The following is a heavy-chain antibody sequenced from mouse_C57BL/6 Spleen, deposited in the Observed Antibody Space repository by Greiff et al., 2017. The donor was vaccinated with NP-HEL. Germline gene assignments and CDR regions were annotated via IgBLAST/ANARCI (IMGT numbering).Heavy chain of an antibody. V-gene: IGHV1-64*01. CDR1: GYTFTSYW. Sequence: QVQLKQPGAELVKPGASVKLSCKASGYTFTSYWMHWVKQRPGQGLEWIGMIHPNSGSTNYNEKFKSKATLTVDKSSSTAYMQLSSLTSEDSAVYYCAPSNWDYAMDYWGQGTSVTVSS. J-gene: IGHJ4*01. CDR2: IHPNSGST. CDR3: APSNWDYAMDY. D-gene: IGHD4-1*01.